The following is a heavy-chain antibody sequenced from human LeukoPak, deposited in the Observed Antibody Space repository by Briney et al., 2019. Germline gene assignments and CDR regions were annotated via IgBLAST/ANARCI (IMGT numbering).Heavy chain of an antibody. V-gene: IGHV3-30*18. J-gene: IGHJ4*02. Sequence: GGSLRLSWAASGFTFSSYGMHWVRQAPGKGLEWVAVISYDGSNKYYADSVKGRFTISRDNSKNTLYLQMNSLRADDTAVYYCANGEDYWGQGTLVTVSS. CDR1: GFTFSSYG. CDR2: ISYDGSNK. CDR3: ANGEDY.